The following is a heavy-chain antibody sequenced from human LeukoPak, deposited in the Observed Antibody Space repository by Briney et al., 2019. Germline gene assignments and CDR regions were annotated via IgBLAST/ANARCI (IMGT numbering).Heavy chain of an antibody. Sequence: SETLSLTCTVSGGSISSSNYYWSWIRQPPGKGLEWIAYIFNSGTTNYNPSLKSRVTISVDTSKNQFSLKLSSVTAADTAVYYCARTGGYEGGYWGQGTLVTVSS. J-gene: IGHJ4*02. CDR2: IFNSGTT. CDR1: GGSISSSNYY. V-gene: IGHV4-61*05. CDR3: ARTGGYEGGY. D-gene: IGHD5-12*01.